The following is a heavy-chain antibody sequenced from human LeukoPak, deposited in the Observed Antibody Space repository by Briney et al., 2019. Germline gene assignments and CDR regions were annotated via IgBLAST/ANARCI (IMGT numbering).Heavy chain of an antibody. J-gene: IGHJ4*02. CDR2: INHSGST. Sequence: PSETLSLTCAVYGGSFSGYYWSWIRQPPGKGLEWVGEINHSGSTNYNPSLKSRVTISVDTSKNQFSLKLSSVTAADTAVYYCARAQAAYYYGSGSYGYDYWGQGTLVTVSS. V-gene: IGHV4-34*01. CDR3: ARAQAAYYYGSGSYGYDY. CDR1: GGSFSGYY. D-gene: IGHD3-10*01.